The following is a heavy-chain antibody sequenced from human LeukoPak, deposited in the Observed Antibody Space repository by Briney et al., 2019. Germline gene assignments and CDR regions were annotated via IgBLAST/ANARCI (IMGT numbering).Heavy chain of an antibody. J-gene: IGHJ5*02. V-gene: IGHV1-2*02. D-gene: IGHD3-10*01. CDR3: AREPTMVRGVVWFDP. CDR2: INPNSGGT. CDR1: GYTFTGYY. Sequence: ASVKVSCKASGYTFTGYYMHWVRQAPGQGLEWMGRINPNSGGTNYAQKFQGRVTMTRDTSISTAYMELSRLRSDDTAVYYCAREPTMVRGVVWFDPWGQGTLVTVSS.